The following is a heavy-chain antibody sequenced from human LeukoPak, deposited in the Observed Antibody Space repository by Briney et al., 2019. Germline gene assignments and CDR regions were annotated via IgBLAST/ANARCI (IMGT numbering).Heavy chain of an antibody. V-gene: IGHV3-30*03. CDR3: ARHNDYGDYFLDY. CDR1: GFSFSGYG. CDR2: ISYDGSNK. D-gene: IGHD4-17*01. J-gene: IGHJ4*02. Sequence: PGGSLRLSCAASGFSFSGYGMHWVRQAPGKGLEWVAVISYDGSNKYYADSAKGRFTISRDNSKNTLYLQMNSLRAEDTAVYYCARHNDYGDYFLDYWGQGTLVTVSS.